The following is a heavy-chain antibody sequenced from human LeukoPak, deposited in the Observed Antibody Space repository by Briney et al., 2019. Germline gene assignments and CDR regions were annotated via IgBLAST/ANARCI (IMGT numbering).Heavy chain of an antibody. J-gene: IGHJ6*03. CDR2: ISSSSSYI. Sequence: GGSLRLSCAASGFTFSSYSMNWVRQAPGKGLEWVSSISSSSSYIYYADSVEGRFTISRDNAKNSLYLQMNSLRAEDTAVYYCARDQGIAVAGTAYYYYMDVWGKGTTVTVSS. CDR3: ARDQGIAVAGTAYYYYMDV. V-gene: IGHV3-21*01. D-gene: IGHD6-19*01. CDR1: GFTFSSYS.